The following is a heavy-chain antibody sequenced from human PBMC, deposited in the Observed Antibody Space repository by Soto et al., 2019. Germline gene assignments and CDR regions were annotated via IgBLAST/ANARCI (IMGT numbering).Heavy chain of an antibody. Sequence: EVQLLESGGGLVQPGGSLRLSCAASGFTFSSYAMRWVRQAPVKGLGWVSAISGSGGSTYYATSVKGRFTISRDNSKNTLYLQMNSLRAEDTAVYYCARRGSGSYYDYWGQGTLVTVSS. V-gene: IGHV3-23*01. CDR3: ARRGSGSYYDY. CDR1: GFTFSSYA. CDR2: ISGSGGST. D-gene: IGHD1-26*01. J-gene: IGHJ4*02.